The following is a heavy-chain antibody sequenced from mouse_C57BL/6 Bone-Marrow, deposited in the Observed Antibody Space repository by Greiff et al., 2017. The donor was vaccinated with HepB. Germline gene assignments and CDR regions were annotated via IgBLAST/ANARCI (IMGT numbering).Heavy chain of an antibody. CDR2: FHPYNDDT. J-gene: IGHJ4*01. V-gene: IGHV1-47*01. Sequence: LVESGAELVKPGASVKMSCKASGYTFTTYPIEWMKQNHGKSLEWIGNFHPYNDDTKYNEKLKGKATLTVEKSSSTVYLELSRLTSDDSAVYYCAVTSYYAMDYWGQGTSVTVSS. D-gene: IGHD2-1*01. CDR1: GYTFTTYP. CDR3: AVTSYYAMDY.